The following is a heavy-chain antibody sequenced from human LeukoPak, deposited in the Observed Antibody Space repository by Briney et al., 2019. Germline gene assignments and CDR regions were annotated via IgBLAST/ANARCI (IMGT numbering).Heavy chain of an antibody. D-gene: IGHD3-10*01. CDR2: ISIDGSKK. V-gene: IGHV3-30*03. Sequence: PGRSLRLSCAASGFTSNNYGMHWVRQAPGKGLEWVAVISIDGSKKYYADSVKGRFTISRDNSKNTLFLQMNSLRAEDTAVYYCASCGYYGSGSYYNDLDYWGQGTLVTVSS. J-gene: IGHJ4*02. CDR1: GFTSNNYG. CDR3: ASCGYYGSGSYYNDLDY.